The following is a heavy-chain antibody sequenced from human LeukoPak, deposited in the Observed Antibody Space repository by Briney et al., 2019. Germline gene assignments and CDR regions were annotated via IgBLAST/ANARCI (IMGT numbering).Heavy chain of an antibody. CDR2: IYYSGIT. V-gene: IGHV4-59*01. D-gene: IGHD2-8*01. Sequence: SETLSLTCTVSGDSMSNYYWSWIRQPPGKGLEWIGYIYYSGITNYNPSLKSRVTISADTSRNQFSLKLTSVTGADTALYHCARGMVNTYCYYYYMDVWCKGTSVTVSS. J-gene: IGHJ6*03. CDR1: GDSMSNYY. CDR3: ARGMVNTYCYYYYMDV.